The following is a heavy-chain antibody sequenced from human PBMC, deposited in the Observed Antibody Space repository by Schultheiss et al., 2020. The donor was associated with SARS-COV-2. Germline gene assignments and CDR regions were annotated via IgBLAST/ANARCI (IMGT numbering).Heavy chain of an antibody. CDR3: ARDHHFYDSSGYPNWFDP. CDR1: GGTFSSYA. V-gene: IGHV1-69*11. Sequence: SVKVSCKASGGTFSSYAISWVRQAPGQGLEWMGIINPSGGSTSYAQKFQGRVTITADESTSTVYMEVSSLRSEDTAVYYCARDHHFYDSSGYPNWFDPWGQGTLVTVSS. CDR2: INPSGGST. D-gene: IGHD3-22*01. J-gene: IGHJ5*02.